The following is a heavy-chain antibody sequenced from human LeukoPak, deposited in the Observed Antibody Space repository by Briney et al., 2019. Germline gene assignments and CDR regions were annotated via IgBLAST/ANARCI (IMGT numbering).Heavy chain of an antibody. CDR3: ARDWFWVVPPGKAFDI. Sequence: GGSLRLSCAASGFTFSRYWMSWVRQAPGKGLEWVANIKQDGSEKYYVDSVKGRFTISRDNAKNSLYLQMNSLRAEDTAVYYCARDWFWVVPPGKAFDIWGQGTMVTVSS. V-gene: IGHV3-7*01. CDR1: GFTFSRYW. CDR2: IKQDGSEK. J-gene: IGHJ3*02. D-gene: IGHD3-16*01.